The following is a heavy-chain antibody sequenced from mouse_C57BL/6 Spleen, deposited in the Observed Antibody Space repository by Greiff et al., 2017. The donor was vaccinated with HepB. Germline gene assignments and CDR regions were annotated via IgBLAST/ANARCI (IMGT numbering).Heavy chain of an antibody. J-gene: IGHJ1*03. CDR3: ARRRAHYWYFDV. CDR1: GYTFTDYN. Sequence: EVQLQESGPELVKPGASVKIPCKASGYTFTDYNMDWVKQSHGKSLEWIGDINPNNGGTIYNQKFKGKATLTVDKSSSTAYMELRSLTSEDTAVYYCARRRAHYWYFDVWGTGTTVTVSS. CDR2: INPNNGGT. V-gene: IGHV1-18*01. D-gene: IGHD3-3*01.